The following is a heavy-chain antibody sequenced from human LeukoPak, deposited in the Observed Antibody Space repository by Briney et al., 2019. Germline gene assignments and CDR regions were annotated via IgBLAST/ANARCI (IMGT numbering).Heavy chain of an antibody. Sequence: SETLSLTCTVSGGSINSSSYYWGWIRQPPGKGLEWIGSIFYSGNTYDNPSLKSRVTISVDTSKNQFSLKLSSVTAADTAVYYCARGGLYYYYYYMDVWGKGTTVTVSS. CDR1: GGSINSSSYY. V-gene: IGHV4-39*07. J-gene: IGHJ6*03. CDR2: IFYSGNT. CDR3: ARGGLYYYYYYMDV.